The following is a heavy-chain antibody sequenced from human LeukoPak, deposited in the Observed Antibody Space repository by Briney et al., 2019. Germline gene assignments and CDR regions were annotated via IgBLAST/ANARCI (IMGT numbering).Heavy chain of an antibody. CDR2: ISWNSGSI. V-gene: IGHV3-9*01. CDR3: AKDIVGGDYYDSSGYYGREGAFDY. CDR1: GFTFDDYA. D-gene: IGHD3-22*01. J-gene: IGHJ4*02. Sequence: GRSLRLSCAASGFTFDDYAMHWVRQAPGKGLEWVSGISWNSGSIGYADSVKGRFTISRDNAKNSLYLQMNGLRAEDTALYYCAKDIVGGDYYDSSGYYGREGAFDYWGQGTLVTVSS.